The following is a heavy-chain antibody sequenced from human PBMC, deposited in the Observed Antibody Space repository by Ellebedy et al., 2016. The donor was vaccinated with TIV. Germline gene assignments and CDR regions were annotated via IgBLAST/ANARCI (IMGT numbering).Heavy chain of an antibody. Sequence: MPSETLSLTCTVSGGSISSSSYYWGWIRQPPGKGLEWIGSIYYSGSTYYNPSLKSRVTISVDTSKNQFSLKLSSVTAADTAVYYCAISSGSDSSGYYFGPAGDYWGQGTLVTVSS. D-gene: IGHD3-22*01. J-gene: IGHJ4*02. V-gene: IGHV4-39*01. CDR2: IYYSGST. CDR1: GGSISSSSYY. CDR3: AISSGSDSSGYYFGPAGDY.